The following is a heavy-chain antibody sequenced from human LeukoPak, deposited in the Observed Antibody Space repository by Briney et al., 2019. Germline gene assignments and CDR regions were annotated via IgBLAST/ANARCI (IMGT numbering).Heavy chain of an antibody. Sequence: ASVKVSCKVSGYTLTELSMHWVRQAPGKGLEWMGGFDPEDGETIYAQKFQGRVTMTEDTSTDTAYMELSSLRSEDTAVYYCATLGYCSSTSCYTVWFDPWGQGTLVTVSS. J-gene: IGHJ5*02. CDR2: FDPEDGET. D-gene: IGHD2-2*02. CDR1: GYTLTELS. V-gene: IGHV1-24*01. CDR3: ATLGYCSSTSCYTVWFDP.